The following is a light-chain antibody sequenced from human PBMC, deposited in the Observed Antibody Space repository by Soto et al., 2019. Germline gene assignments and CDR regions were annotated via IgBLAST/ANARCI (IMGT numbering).Light chain of an antibody. J-gene: IGKJ5*01. CDR1: QSISGY. CDR2: ISS. V-gene: IGKV1-39*01. Sequence: DIQLTQSPSSLSASIGDRVTITCRASQSISGYLNWYQQKPGKAPKPLIYISSNLQSGVPSRFSGSGSGTDFTLTITSLRPEDFATYYCQLGYSNPITFGQGTRLEIK. CDR3: QLGYSNPIT.